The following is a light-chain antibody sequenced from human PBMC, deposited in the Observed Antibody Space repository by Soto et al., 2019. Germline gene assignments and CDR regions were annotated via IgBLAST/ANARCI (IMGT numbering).Light chain of an antibody. CDR1: SSDVGNYNY. V-gene: IGLV2-14*01. J-gene: IGLJ1*01. Sequence: QSVLTQPASVSGSPGQSITISCTGTSSDVGNYNYVSWYQQYPGRVPKLLIYMVSSRPSGGSNRFAGSKSGNTASLTSSGLQAEDEDDYFCASPARGSLEVFGTGTKVTVL. CDR3: ASPARGSLEV. CDR2: MVS.